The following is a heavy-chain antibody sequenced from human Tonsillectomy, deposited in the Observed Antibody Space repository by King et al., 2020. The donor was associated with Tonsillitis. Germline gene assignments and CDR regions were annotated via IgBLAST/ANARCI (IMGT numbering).Heavy chain of an antibody. J-gene: IGHJ6*02. Sequence: VQLVESGGGLVQPGGSLRLSCAASGFTFSSYCMSWVRQAPGKGLEWVANIKVDGSEQYYMDSVQGRFTISRDNAKNSVYLQMNSLRAEDTAVYYCASQASHYYYALDVWGQGTTVTVSS. CDR3: ASQASHYYYALDV. CDR1: GFTFSSYC. CDR2: IKVDGSEQ. V-gene: IGHV3-7*01.